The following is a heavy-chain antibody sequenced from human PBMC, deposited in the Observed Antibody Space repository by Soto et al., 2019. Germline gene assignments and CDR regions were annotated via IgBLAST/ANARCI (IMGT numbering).Heavy chain of an antibody. CDR1: GFTFTSYW. J-gene: IGHJ4*02. D-gene: IGHD3-16*01. CDR3: ARGGRGGFDY. Sequence: SLRLSCAASGFTFTSYWMHWVRQAPGKGLVWVSRINSDGISTNYADSVKGRFTISRDNARNTLYLQMNSLRAEDTAVYYCARGGRGGFDYWGQGALVTVSS. V-gene: IGHV3-74*01. CDR2: INSDGIST.